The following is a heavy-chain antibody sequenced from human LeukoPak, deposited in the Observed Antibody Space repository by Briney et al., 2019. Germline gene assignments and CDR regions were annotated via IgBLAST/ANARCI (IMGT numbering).Heavy chain of an antibody. D-gene: IGHD1-1*01. CDR2: IGGSGGDA. Sequence: GGSLRLSCAASGFTFSNYAMSWVRQAPGKGLEWVSAIGGSGGDAFYADSVKGRFTISRDNSKNTLYLQMNSLRAEDTAVYYCARDDNWGSDYWGQGTLVTVSS. CDR1: GFTFSNYA. CDR3: ARDDNWGSDY. V-gene: IGHV3-23*01. J-gene: IGHJ4*02.